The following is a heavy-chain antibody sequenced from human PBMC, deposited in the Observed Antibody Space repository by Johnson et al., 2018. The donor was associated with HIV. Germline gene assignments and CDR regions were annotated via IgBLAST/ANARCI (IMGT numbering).Heavy chain of an antibody. D-gene: IGHD1-20*01. J-gene: IGHJ3*02. CDR2: INWNGGST. V-gene: IGHV3-20*04. CDR3: TRDSGITGTTGDAFDI. CDR1: GFTFDDYG. Sequence: EVHLVESGGGVVRPGGSLRLSCAASGFTFDDYGMSWVRQAPGKGLEWVSGINWNGGSTGYADSVKGRFTISRDTAKNSLYLQMNSLRAEDTALYYCTRDSGITGTTGDAFDIWGQGTMVTVSS.